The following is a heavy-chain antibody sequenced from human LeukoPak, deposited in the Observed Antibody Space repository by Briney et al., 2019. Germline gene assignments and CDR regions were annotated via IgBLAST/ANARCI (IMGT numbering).Heavy chain of an antibody. CDR3: AKARELVPAASGKYYFDY. CDR1: GFTFSSYG. D-gene: IGHD2-2*01. CDR2: IRYDGSNK. V-gene: IGHV3-30*02. Sequence: GGSLRLSCAASGFTFSSYGMHWVRQAPGKGLEWVALIRYDGSNKYYADSVKGRFTISRDNSKNTLYLQMNSLRAEDTAVYYCAKARELVPAASGKYYFDYWGQGNLVTVSS. J-gene: IGHJ4*02.